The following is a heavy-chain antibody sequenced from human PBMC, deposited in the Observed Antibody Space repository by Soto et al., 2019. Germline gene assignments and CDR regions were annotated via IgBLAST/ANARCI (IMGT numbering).Heavy chain of an antibody. CDR1: GFTFSSYW. CDR3: ARDLISATGFDY. J-gene: IGHJ4*02. D-gene: IGHD2-15*01. V-gene: IGHV3-7*05. CDR2: IKQDGSEK. Sequence: EVHLVESGGGLGQPGGSLRLSCAASGFTFSSYWMGWVRQAPGKGLEWVANIKQDGSEKYYVDSVKGRFTISRDTPKNSLYLQLNSLRAEDTAVYYCARDLISATGFDYWGQGTLVTVSS.